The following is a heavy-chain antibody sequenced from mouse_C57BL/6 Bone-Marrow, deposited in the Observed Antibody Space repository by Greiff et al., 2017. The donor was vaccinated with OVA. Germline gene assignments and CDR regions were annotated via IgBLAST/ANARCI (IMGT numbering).Heavy chain of an antibody. J-gene: IGHJ4*01. CDR3: AKHRGGPNYGSSSLYAMDY. D-gene: IGHD1-1*01. CDR2: IWGGGST. V-gene: IGHV2-9*01. Sequence: QVQLKESGPGLVAPSQSLSITCTVSGFSLTSYGVDWVRQPPGKGLEWLGVIWGGGSTNYNSALMSRLSISKYNSKSQVFLKMNSLQTDDTAMYYCAKHRGGPNYGSSSLYAMDYWGQGTSVTVSS. CDR1: GFSLTSYG.